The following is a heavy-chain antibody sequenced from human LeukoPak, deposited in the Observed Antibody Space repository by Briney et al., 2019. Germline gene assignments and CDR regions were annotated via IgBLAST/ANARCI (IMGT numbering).Heavy chain of an antibody. Sequence: SVKLSCKASGGTFSSYAISWVRQAPGQGLEWMGGITPTFGTANYAQKFHGRVTITTDESTSTAYMELSSLRSEDTAVYYCARGMLATVSPDALDIWGQGTMVTVSS. D-gene: IGHD4-17*01. J-gene: IGHJ3*02. V-gene: IGHV1-69*05. CDR3: ARGMLATVSPDALDI. CDR2: ITPTFGTA. CDR1: GGTFSSYA.